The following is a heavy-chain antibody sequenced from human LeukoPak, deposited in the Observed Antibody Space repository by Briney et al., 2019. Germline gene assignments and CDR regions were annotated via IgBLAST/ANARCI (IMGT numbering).Heavy chain of an antibody. Sequence: GGSLRLSCAASGFTFSSYAMHWVRQAPGKGLEYVSAISSNGGSTYYANSVKGRFTISRDNSKNTLYLQMNSLRAEDTAVYYCAKDAAPYDILTGCDFDYWGQGTLVTVSS. J-gene: IGHJ4*02. D-gene: IGHD3-9*01. V-gene: IGHV3-64*01. CDR3: AKDAAPYDILTGCDFDY. CDR2: ISSNGGST. CDR1: GFTFSSYA.